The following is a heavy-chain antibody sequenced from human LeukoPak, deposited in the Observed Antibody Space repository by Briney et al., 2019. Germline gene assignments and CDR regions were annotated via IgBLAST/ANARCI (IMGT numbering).Heavy chain of an antibody. V-gene: IGHV1-69*13. J-gene: IGHJ4*02. D-gene: IGHD3-9*01. CDR2: IIPIFGTA. Sequence: ASVKVSCKASGYTFTSYYMHWVRQAPGQGLEWMGGIIPIFGTANYAQKFQGRVTITADESTSTAYMELSSLRSEDTAVYYCAIGVWGYDILTIDYWGQGTLVTVSS. CDR1: GYTFTSYY. CDR3: AIGVWGYDILTIDY.